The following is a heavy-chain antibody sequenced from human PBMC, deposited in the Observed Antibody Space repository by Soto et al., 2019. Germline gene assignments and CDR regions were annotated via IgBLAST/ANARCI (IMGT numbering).Heavy chain of an antibody. CDR3: AKDRVAVAKFAEYFQH. CDR1: GFTFTSYS. Sequence: GGSLRLSCAASGFTFTSYSMNWVRQAPGQGLEWVSYITSKSTTIKYADSVKGRFTVSRDNSKNTLYLQMNSLRAEDTAVYYCAKDRVAVAKFAEYFQHWGQG. J-gene: IGHJ1*01. V-gene: IGHV3-48*01. D-gene: IGHD6-19*01. CDR2: ITSKSTTI.